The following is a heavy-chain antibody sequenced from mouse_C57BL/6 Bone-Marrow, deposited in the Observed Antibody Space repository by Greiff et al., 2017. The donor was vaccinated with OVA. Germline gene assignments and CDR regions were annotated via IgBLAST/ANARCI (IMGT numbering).Heavy chain of an antibody. CDR3: AREGVRQEGWYFDV. Sequence: EVKLMESGPGLAKPSQTLSLTCSVTGYSITSDYWNWIRKFPGTKLEYMGYISYSGSTDYNPSLNSRISITRDTSKNQYSLQLNSVTTEDTATDYGAREGVRQEGWYFDVWGTGTTVTVSS. V-gene: IGHV3-8*01. D-gene: IGHD2-14*01. CDR2: ISYSGST. CDR1: GYSITSDY. J-gene: IGHJ1*03.